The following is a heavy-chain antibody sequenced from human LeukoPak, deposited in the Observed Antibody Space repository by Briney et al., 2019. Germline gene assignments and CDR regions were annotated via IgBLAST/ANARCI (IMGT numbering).Heavy chain of an antibody. CDR1: GGSISSNNYY. Sequence: SETLSLTCIVSGGSISSNNYYWGWIRQPPGKGLEWIGSIYYSGSTYYNPSLKSRVTISIDTSKNQFSLKLSSVTAADTAVYYCARRIPFGVVITPGAFDIWGQGTMVTVSS. D-gene: IGHD3-3*01. J-gene: IGHJ3*02. CDR2: IYYSGST. V-gene: IGHV4-39*01. CDR3: ARRIPFGVVITPGAFDI.